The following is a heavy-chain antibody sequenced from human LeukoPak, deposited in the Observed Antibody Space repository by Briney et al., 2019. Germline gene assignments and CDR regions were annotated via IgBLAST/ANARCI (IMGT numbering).Heavy chain of an antibody. CDR1: GLLFSDAW. V-gene: IGHV3-15*01. D-gene: IGHD4-17*01. CDR3: TYMTTVFTVDF. Sequence: GGSLRLSCAVSGLLFSDAWMSWVRQAPGKGLEWVGRIKGRTDRETTDFAAPVKGRFTISRDVSQSTLHLQMNSLRTEDTAVYYCTYMTTVFTVDFWGQGTLVTVSS. J-gene: IGHJ4*02. CDR2: IKGRTDRETT.